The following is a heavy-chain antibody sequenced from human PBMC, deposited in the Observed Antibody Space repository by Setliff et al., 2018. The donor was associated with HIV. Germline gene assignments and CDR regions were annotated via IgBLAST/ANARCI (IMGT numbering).Heavy chain of an antibody. V-gene: IGHV4-39*01. CDR1: GDSVSGPNYN. Sequence: KPSETLSLTCAVSGDSVSGPNYNWGWIRQPPGKGLEWIGTTSFRGSTSYNPSLKSRVTISLDTSKSQFSLNLNSVTAADAAVYYCTGPAMAAAGPLEYYYYYGMDVWGQGTTVTVSS. J-gene: IGHJ6*02. CDR2: TSFRGST. D-gene: IGHD6-13*01. CDR3: TGPAMAAAGPLEYYYYYGMDV.